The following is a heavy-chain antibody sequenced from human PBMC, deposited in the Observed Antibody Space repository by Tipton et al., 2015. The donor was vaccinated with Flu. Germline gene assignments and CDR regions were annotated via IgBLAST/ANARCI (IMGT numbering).Heavy chain of an antibody. CDR3: TRGYSGYEMFYFGMDA. D-gene: IGHD5-12*01. CDR2: IHSSGTT. Sequence: LRLSCAASGFTFSGYAMYWVRQTDGKGLEWIGRIHSSGTTNYNPTLASRVAMSVDTARKQFTLKMASLTGADTGVYFCTRGYSGYEMFYFGMDAWGQGTTVNVSS. J-gene: IGHJ6*02. CDR1: GFTFSGYA. V-gene: IGHV4-4*07.